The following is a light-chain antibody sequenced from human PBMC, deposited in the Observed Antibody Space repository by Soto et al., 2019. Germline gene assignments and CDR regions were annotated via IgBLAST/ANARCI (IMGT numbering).Light chain of an antibody. CDR3: GSWDSSLSSYV. CDR1: SSNIENNF. CDR2: DNY. Sequence: QSVLTQPPSVSAAPGHRVTISCSGSSSNIENNFVSWYQQLPGTAPKLLIYDNYKRPSGIPDRFSGSKSGTSATLGITGLQTGEEADYYCGSWDSSLSSYVFGTPTQLTVL. J-gene: IGLJ1*01. V-gene: IGLV1-51*01.